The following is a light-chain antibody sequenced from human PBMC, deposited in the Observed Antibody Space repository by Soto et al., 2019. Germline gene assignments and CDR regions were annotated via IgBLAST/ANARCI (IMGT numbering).Light chain of an antibody. CDR1: QGISSY. Sequence: IQLTQSPSFLSASEGDRVTITWWASQGISSYLAWYQQKPGKAPKLLIYAASTLQSGVPSRFSGSGSGTEFTLTISSLQPEDFATYYCQQLNSFPLTFGGGSKVDI. CDR3: QQLNSFPLT. J-gene: IGKJ4*01. CDR2: AAS. V-gene: IGKV1-9*01.